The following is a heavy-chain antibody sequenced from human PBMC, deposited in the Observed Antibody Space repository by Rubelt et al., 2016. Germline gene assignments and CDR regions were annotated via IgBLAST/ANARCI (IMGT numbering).Heavy chain of an antibody. Sequence: GGSLRLSCAASGFTFSSYAMSWVRQAPGKGLEWVSAISGSGGSTYYADSVKGRFTISRDNSRNKLYLQMSSLRAEDTAVFYCAKGSRISGVQIIDYWGQGTPVTVS. D-gene: IGHD6-19*01. CDR3: AKGSRISGVQIIDY. CDR2: ISGSGGST. V-gene: IGHV3-23*01. CDR1: GFTFSSYA. J-gene: IGHJ4*02.